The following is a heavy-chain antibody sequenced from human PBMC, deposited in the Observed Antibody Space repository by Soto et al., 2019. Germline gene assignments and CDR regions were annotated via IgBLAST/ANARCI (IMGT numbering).Heavy chain of an antibody. Sequence: ASVKVSCQASGSTFTSYYMHWVRQAPGQGLEWMGIINPSGGSTSYAQKLQGRVTMTRDTSTSTVYMELSSLRSEDTAVYYCARDDYVVYYGMDVWGQGTTVTVS. D-gene: IGHD3-16*01. CDR3: ARDDYVVYYGMDV. CDR2: INPSGGST. V-gene: IGHV1-46*01. CDR1: GSTFTSYY. J-gene: IGHJ6*02.